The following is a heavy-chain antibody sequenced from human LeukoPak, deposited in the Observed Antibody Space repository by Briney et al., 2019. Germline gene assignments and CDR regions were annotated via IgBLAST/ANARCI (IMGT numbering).Heavy chain of an antibody. CDR1: GFTFDDYG. V-gene: IGHV3-20*04. Sequence: GGSLRLSCAASGFTFDDYGMSWVRQAPGKGLEWVSGINWNGGSTGYADSVKGRFTISRDNAKNSLYLQMDSLRAEDTALYYCARGITYYDSSGSAGDAFDIWGQGTMVTVSS. J-gene: IGHJ3*02. CDR2: INWNGGST. CDR3: ARGITYYDSSGSAGDAFDI. D-gene: IGHD3-22*01.